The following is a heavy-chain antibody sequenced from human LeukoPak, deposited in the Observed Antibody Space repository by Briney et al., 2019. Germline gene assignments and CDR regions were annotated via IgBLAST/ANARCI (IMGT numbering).Heavy chain of an antibody. CDR2: IYSGGST. Sequence: PAGGSLRLSCAASGFTVSSNYMSWVRQAPGKGLEWVSVIYSGGSTYYADSVKGRFTNSRHNSKNTLYLQMNSLRAEDTAVYYCARPRTFGAYDAFDIWGQGTMVTVSS. CDR1: GFTVSSNY. J-gene: IGHJ3*02. CDR3: ARPRTFGAYDAFDI. V-gene: IGHV3-53*04. D-gene: IGHD3-16*01.